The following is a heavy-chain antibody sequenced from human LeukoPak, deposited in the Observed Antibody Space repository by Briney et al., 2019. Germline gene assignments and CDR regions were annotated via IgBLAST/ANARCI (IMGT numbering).Heavy chain of an antibody. Sequence: GRSLRLSCAASAFTFSSYSMNWVRQAPGKGLEWVSYISISSSTIYYADSVKGRFTISRDNAKNSLYLQMNSLRAEDTAVYYCARVMIAGPYYDFWSGPSYDAFDIWGQGTMVTVSS. J-gene: IGHJ3*02. CDR2: ISISSSTI. D-gene: IGHD3-3*01. CDR3: ARVMIAGPYYDFWSGPSYDAFDI. V-gene: IGHV3-48*01. CDR1: AFTFSSYS.